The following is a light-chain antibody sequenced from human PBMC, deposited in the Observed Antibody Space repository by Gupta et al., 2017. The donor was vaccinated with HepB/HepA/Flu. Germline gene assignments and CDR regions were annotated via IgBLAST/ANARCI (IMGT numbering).Light chain of an antibody. Sequence: QSALTQPASVAGSPGPSITISCPGTSSDIGTYNLVSWYQQHPGKAPKLILYKVNERPSGVYNRFSGSKSGNTASLTISGLQAEDESDYYCCSFAGSNSVVFGGGTKFTVL. CDR2: KVN. V-gene: IGLV2-23*02. CDR1: SSDIGTYNL. J-gene: IGLJ2*01. CDR3: CSFAGSNSVV.